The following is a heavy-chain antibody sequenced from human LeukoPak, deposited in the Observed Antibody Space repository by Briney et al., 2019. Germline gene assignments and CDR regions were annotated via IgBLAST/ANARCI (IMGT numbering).Heavy chain of an antibody. J-gene: IGHJ4*02. CDR1: GFTFSSYA. CDR2: ISGSGGST. Sequence: GGSLRLSCAASGFTFSSYAMSWVRQAPGKGLEWVSAISGSGGSTYYADSVKGRFTISRDNSKNTLYLQMNSLRAEDTAVYYCAKDHSLAVASIFGPSVYWGQGTLVTVSS. D-gene: IGHD6-19*01. V-gene: IGHV3-23*01. CDR3: AKDHSLAVASIFGPSVY.